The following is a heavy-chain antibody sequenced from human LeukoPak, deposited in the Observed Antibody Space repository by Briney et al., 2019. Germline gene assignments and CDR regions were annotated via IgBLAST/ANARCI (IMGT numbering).Heavy chain of an antibody. D-gene: IGHD7-27*01. Sequence: SETLSLTCTVSGGSISSGGYYWSWIRQPPGKGLEWIGYIYHSGSTYYNPSLKSRVTISVDRSKNQFSLKLSSVTAADTAVYYCARVVSNWGSRPFDYWGQGTLVTVSS. V-gene: IGHV4-30-2*01. CDR3: ARVVSNWGSRPFDY. J-gene: IGHJ4*02. CDR2: IYHSGST. CDR1: GGSISSGGYY.